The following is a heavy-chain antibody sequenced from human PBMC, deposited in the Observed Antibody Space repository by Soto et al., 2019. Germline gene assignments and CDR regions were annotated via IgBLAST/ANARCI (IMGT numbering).Heavy chain of an antibody. J-gene: IGHJ5*02. CDR2: VSGYNGHT. D-gene: IGHD1-26*01. CDR1: GYTFFSYA. Sequence: KLVQSGAEVKKPGASVKVSCQTSGYTFFSYAITWVRQAPGQGLEWMGWVSGYNGHTNYAQKFLERVTMTRDISTTTVFMEVRNLRSDDTAVYYCARFLGPTSSENWFDPWGQGTLVTVSS. V-gene: IGHV1-18*01. CDR3: ARFLGPTSSENWFDP.